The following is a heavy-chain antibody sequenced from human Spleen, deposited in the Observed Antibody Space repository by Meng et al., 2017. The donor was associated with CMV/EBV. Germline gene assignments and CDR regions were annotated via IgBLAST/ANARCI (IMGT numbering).Heavy chain of an antibody. V-gene: IGHV3-21*01. D-gene: IGHD1/OR15-1a*01. CDR3: AREPNNAAFDM. J-gene: IGHJ3*02. Sequence: GGSLRLSCAASRFSFSAYATNWVRQAPGKGLEWVASITTGGDHMFYADSVKGRFTISRDNARYMLFLQMDNLRVDETAVYYCAREPNNAAFDMWGQGTLVTVSS. CDR1: RFSFSAYA. CDR2: ITTGGDHM.